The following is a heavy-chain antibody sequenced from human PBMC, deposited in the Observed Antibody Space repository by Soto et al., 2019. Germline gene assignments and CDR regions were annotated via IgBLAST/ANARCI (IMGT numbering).Heavy chain of an antibody. CDR1: GYTFTSYY. CDR3: VSHCSISCTDWIDP. D-gene: IGHD2-2*01. CDR2: XXPXXGXT. Sequence: VASVKVSCKASGYTFTSYYMHWVRQAPGQGREWXGIXXPXXGXTXXXQXXXGRVTMTRDTSTSTVYWELNSLTSEDTAVYYCVSHCSISCTDWIDPWGQGTLVTVSS. V-gene: IGHV1-46*03. J-gene: IGHJ5*02.